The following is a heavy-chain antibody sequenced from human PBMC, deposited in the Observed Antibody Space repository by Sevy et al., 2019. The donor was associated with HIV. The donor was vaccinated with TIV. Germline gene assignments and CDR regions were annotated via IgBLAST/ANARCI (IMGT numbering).Heavy chain of an antibody. Sequence: GALRLSCAASGFTFSSYGMHWVRQAPGKGLEWVAVISYDGSNKYYADSVKGRFTISRDNSKNTLYLQMNSLRAEDTAVYYCAKDDNYYDSSGYYLGDYWGQGTLVTVSS. J-gene: IGHJ4*02. V-gene: IGHV3-30*18. D-gene: IGHD3-22*01. CDR3: AKDDNYYDSSGYYLGDY. CDR2: ISYDGSNK. CDR1: GFTFSSYG.